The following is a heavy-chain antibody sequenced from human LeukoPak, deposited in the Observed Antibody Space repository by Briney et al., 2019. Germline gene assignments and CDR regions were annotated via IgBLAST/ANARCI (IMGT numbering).Heavy chain of an antibody. V-gene: IGHV3-43*02. CDR2: ISGDGGST. CDR1: GFTFDDYA. D-gene: IGHD1-26*01. Sequence: GGSLRLSCAASGFTFDDYAMHWVRQAPGKGLEWVSLISGDGGSTYYADSVKGRFTISRDNSKNTLYLQMNSLRAEDTAVYYCAKPPEVGATVGYFDYWGQGTLVTVSS. CDR3: AKPPEVGATVGYFDY. J-gene: IGHJ4*02.